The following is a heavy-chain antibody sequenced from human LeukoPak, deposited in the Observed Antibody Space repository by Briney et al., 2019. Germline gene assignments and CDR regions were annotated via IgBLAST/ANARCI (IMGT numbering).Heavy chain of an antibody. Sequence: GGSLRLSCAASGFTFSSYSMNWVRQAPGKGLEWVSSISSSSSYIYYADSVEGRFTISRDNAKNSLYLQMNSLRAEDTAVYYCARVFDSSGYLDDAFDIWGQGTMVTVSS. J-gene: IGHJ3*02. D-gene: IGHD3-22*01. V-gene: IGHV3-21*01. CDR3: ARVFDSSGYLDDAFDI. CDR1: GFTFSSYS. CDR2: ISSSSSYI.